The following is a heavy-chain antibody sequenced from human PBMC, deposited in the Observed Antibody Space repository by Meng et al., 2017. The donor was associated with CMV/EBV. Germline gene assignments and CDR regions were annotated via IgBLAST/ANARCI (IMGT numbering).Heavy chain of an antibody. Sequence: SLRRSCAASGFNFSSCGMRWVRQATGKGREWGAVIWYDGSNKYYADSVKGRFTISRDNSKNTLYLQMNSLRAEDTAVYYCAGGEWFDPWGQGTLVTVSS. CDR2: IWYDGSNK. J-gene: IGHJ5*02. CDR3: AGGEWFDP. V-gene: IGHV3-33*01. CDR1: GFNFSSCG.